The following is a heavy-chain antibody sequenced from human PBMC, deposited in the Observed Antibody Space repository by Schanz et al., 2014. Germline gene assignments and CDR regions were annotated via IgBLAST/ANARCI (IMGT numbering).Heavy chain of an antibody. CDR3: ARVGGTYYDFWSGVPPTVMHDGFDI. J-gene: IGHJ3*02. CDR2: ISSSSSYI. CDR1: GFTVSSNY. Sequence: EVQLVESGGGLVQPGGSLRLSCAASGFTVSSNYMNWVRQAPGKGLEWVSSISSSSSYIYYADSVKGRFTISRDNAKSSLFLQMNSLRAEDTAVFYCARVGGTYYDFWSGVPPTVMHDGFDIWGQGTMVTVS. D-gene: IGHD3-3*01. V-gene: IGHV3-21*06.